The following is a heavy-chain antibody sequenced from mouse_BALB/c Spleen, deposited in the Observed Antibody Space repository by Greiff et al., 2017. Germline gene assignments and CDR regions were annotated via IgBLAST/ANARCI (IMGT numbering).Heavy chain of an antibody. CDR3: ARWGYGKGAWFAY. J-gene: IGHJ3*01. CDR1: GDSITSGY. Sequence: EVKLMESGPSLVKPSQTLSLTCSVTGDSITSGYWNWIRKFPGNKLEYMGYISYSGSTYYNPSLKSRISITRDTSKNQYYLQLNSVTTEDTATYYCARWGYGKGAWFAYGGQGTLVTVSA. CDR2: ISYSGST. D-gene: IGHD2-10*02. V-gene: IGHV3-8*02.